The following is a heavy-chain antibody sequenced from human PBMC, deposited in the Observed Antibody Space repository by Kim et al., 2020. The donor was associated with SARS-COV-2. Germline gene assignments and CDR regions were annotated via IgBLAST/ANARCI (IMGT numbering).Heavy chain of an antibody. D-gene: IGHD6-19*01. V-gene: IGHV3-23*01. CDR3: AKGGWVDF. CDR2: ITKSGDNT. J-gene: IGHJ6*02. CDR1: GFPFSNFP. Sequence: GGSLRLSCSASGFPFSNFPMSWVRQAPGKGLEWLSHITKSGDNTHYADSVKGRFTISRDNTENTLFLQMSSLRAEDTAVYYCAKGGWVDFLGQGTTVTVSS.